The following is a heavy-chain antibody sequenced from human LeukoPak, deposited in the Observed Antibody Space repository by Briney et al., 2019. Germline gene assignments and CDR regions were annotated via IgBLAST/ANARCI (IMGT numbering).Heavy chain of an antibody. CDR1: GYTFTSYG. CDR2: ISAYNGNT. CDR3: ARDWYYDFWSGREVFDY. Sequence: ASVEVSCKASGYTFTSYGISWVRQAPGQGLAWMGWISAYNGNTNYAQKLQGRVTMTTDTSTSTAYMELRSLRSDDTAVYYCARDWYYDFWSGREVFDYWGQGTLVTVSS. V-gene: IGHV1-18*01. J-gene: IGHJ4*02. D-gene: IGHD3-3*01.